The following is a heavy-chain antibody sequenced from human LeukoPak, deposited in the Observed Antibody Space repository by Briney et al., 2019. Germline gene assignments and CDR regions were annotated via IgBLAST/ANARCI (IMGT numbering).Heavy chain of an antibody. J-gene: IGHJ2*01. Sequence: SETLSLTCVVYGESFSGYSWSWIRQPPGKGLEWIGEINQRRNTNYNPSLRSRVTISIDTSKDQFSLKLSSVTAADTAVYYCARHGWHAWYFDLWGRGTLVTVSS. CDR1: GESFSGYS. V-gene: IGHV4-34*01. CDR2: INQRRNT. CDR3: ARHGWHAWYFDL. D-gene: IGHD6-19*01.